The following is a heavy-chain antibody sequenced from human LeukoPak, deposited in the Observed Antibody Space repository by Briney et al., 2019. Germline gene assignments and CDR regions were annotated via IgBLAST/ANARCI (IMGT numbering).Heavy chain of an antibody. D-gene: IGHD6-13*01. J-gene: IGHJ4*02. CDR2: IYYSGST. Sequence: SETLSLTCTVSGGSISSYYWSWIRQPPGKGLEWIGYIYYSGSTNYNPSLKSRVTISVDTSKNQFSLKLSSVTAADTAVYYCVRQKGTASSWADFDYWVQGTLVTVSS. CDR3: VRQKGTASSWADFDY. CDR1: GGSISSYY. V-gene: IGHV4-59*08.